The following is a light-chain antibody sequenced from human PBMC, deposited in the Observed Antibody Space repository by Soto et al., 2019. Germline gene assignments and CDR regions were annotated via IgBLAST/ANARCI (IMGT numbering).Light chain of an antibody. Sequence: QSVLTQPASVSGSPGQSITISCTGTSSDVGGYNYVSWYQQHPGKAPKLIIYDVTNRPSGLSYRFSASKSGSTASLTISGLQAEDEADYYCSSYSGSTTHVLFGGGTKLTV. CDR1: SSDVGGYNY. V-gene: IGLV2-14*01. CDR3: SSYSGSTTHVL. J-gene: IGLJ2*01. CDR2: DVT.